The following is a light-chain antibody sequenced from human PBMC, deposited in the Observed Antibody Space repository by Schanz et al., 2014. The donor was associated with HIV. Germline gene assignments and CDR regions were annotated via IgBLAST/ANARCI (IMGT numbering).Light chain of an antibody. CDR2: DVS. CDR3: LHYNGWPT. CDR1: QSVAGR. Sequence: EIVLTQSPATLSLSPGEGGTLSCRASQSVAGRSAWFQQKPGQAPRLLIYDVSTRVTAIPARFSGSESGTDFTLTISSLQSEDFALYYCLHYNGWPTFGQGTRLEIK. J-gene: IGKJ5*01. V-gene: IGKV3-15*01.